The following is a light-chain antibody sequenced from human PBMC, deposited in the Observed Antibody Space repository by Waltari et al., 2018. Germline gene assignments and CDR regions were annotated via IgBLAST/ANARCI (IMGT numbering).Light chain of an antibody. V-gene: IGKV3-11*01. Sequence: IQFTQSPATQSLSPGARCTLPCRASQSVSSYLAWYQQKPGQAPRLLIYDASNRATGIPARFSGSGSGTDFTLTISSLEPEDFAVYYCQQRSNWPPLTFGGGTKVEIK. CDR3: QQRSNWPPLT. CDR1: QSVSSY. CDR2: DAS. J-gene: IGKJ4*01.